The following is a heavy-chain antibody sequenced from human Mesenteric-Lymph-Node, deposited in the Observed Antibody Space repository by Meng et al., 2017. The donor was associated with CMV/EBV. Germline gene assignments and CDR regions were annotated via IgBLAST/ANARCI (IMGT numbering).Heavy chain of an antibody. CDR2: IYYSGST. Sequence: SETLSLTCTVSGGSISSFYWTWIRQPPGKGLEWIGYIYYSGSTYYNPSLKSRVTISVDTSKNQFSLKLSSVTAADTAVYYCARGGPYYYDSSGYPWGQGTLVTVSS. D-gene: IGHD3-22*01. J-gene: IGHJ5*02. CDR3: ARGGPYYYDSSGYP. V-gene: IGHV4-59*08. CDR1: GGSISSFY.